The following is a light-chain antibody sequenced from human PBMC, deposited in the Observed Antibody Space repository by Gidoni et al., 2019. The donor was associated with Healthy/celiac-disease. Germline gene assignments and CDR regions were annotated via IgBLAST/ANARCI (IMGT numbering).Light chain of an antibody. V-gene: IGKV3-11*01. CDR3: QQRVNWPGT. J-gene: IGKJ5*01. CDR2: DAS. Sequence: EIVLTQSPATLSLSPGERATLSCRASQSVSNSLAWYQQKPGQAPRLLIYDASNRATGIPDRFSGSGSGTDFTLTLSSPEPEDFAVYYCQQRVNWPGTFGQGTRLEIK. CDR1: QSVSNS.